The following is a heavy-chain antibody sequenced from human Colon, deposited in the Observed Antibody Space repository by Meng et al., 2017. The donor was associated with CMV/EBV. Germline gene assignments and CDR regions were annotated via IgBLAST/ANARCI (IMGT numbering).Heavy chain of an antibody. D-gene: IGHD3-10*01. CDR1: GFSFSSSE. V-gene: IGHV3-48*03. CDR3: VRGRGRGYGMDV. J-gene: IGHJ6*02. Sequence: GGSLRLSCAASGFSFSSSEMNWVRRTPGKGLEWVSFISTGGVTINYADSVKGRFTISRDNAKNSLYLQMNSLRAEDTAIYYCVRGRGRGYGMDVWGQGTTVTVSS. CDR2: ISTGGVTI.